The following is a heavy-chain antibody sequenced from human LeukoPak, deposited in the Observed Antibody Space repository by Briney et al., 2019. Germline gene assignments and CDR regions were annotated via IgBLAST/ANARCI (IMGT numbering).Heavy chain of an antibody. CDR3: AREGIKAVAGTGDY. D-gene: IGHD6-19*01. Sequence: GRSLRLSCAASGFTFSSYAMHWVRQAPGKGLEWVAVISYDGSNKYYADSVKGRFTISRDNSKNTLYLQMNSLRAEDTAVYYCAREGIKAVAGTGDYWGQGTLVTVSS. CDR2: ISYDGSNK. CDR1: GFTFSSYA. V-gene: IGHV3-30-3*01. J-gene: IGHJ4*02.